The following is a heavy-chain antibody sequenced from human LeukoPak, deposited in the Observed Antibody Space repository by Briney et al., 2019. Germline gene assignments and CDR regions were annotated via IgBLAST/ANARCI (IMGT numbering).Heavy chain of an antibody. D-gene: IGHD6-19*01. V-gene: IGHV5-51*01. CDR1: GYSFTSYW. J-gene: IGHJ5*02. CDR2: IYPGDSDT. Sequence: GESLKISCKGSGYSFTSYWIGWVRQMPGKGLEWMGIIYPGDSDTRYSPSFQGQVSVLADKSISTAYLQWSSLKASDTAMYYCARSGIAVAGTSSWFDPWGQGTLVTVSS. CDR3: ARSGIAVAGTSSWFDP.